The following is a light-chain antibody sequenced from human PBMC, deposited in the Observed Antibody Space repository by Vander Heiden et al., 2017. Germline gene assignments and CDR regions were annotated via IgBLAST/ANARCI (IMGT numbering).Light chain of an antibody. V-gene: IGLV1-44*01. Sequence: QFVLSQPPQPPVTPGRRVTISCSGTDSNIGTNTVHWYQHLPGTAPKVLIYTNNQRPSGVPDRFSGSKSGASASLAISGLQSEDEADYYCSSWDDSLTGWVFGGGTKLTVL. J-gene: IGLJ3*02. CDR2: TNN. CDR1: DSNIGTNT. CDR3: SSWDDSLTGWV.